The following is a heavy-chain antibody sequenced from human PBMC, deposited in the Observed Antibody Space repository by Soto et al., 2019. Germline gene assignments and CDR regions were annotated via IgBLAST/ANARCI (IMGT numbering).Heavy chain of an antibody. V-gene: IGHV3-49*04. J-gene: IGHJ4*02. CDR3: TRAPFMITFGGVIVTFDY. D-gene: IGHD3-16*02. CDR1: GFTFADYA. CDR2: IRSKAYGGTP. Sequence: GESLKISCTASGFTFADYAMTWVRQAPGKGLEWVGFIRSKAYGGTPEYAASVKGRFTISRDDSKSIAYLQMSSLKTEDTAVYYCTRAPFMITFGGVIVTFDYWGQGALVTVSS.